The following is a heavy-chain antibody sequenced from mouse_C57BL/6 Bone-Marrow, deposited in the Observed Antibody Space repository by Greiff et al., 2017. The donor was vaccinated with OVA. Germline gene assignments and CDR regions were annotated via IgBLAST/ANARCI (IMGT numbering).Heavy chain of an antibody. CDR1: GYAFSSYW. D-gene: IGHD3-2*02. CDR3: ARSLRLRGTWFAY. Sequence: QVQLQQSGAELVKPGASVKISCKASGYAFSSYWMNWVKQGPGKGLEWIGQIYPGDGDTNYNGKFKGKATLTADKSSSTAYMQLSSLTSEDSAVYFCARSLRLRGTWFAYWGQGTLVTVSA. J-gene: IGHJ3*01. V-gene: IGHV1-80*01. CDR2: IYPGDGDT.